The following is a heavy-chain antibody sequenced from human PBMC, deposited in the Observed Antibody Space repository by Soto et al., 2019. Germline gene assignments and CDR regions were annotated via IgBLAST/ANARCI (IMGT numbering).Heavy chain of an antibody. V-gene: IGHV4-34*01. D-gene: IGHD7-27*01. Sequence: QVQLQQWGAGLLKPSETLSLTCAVYGGSFSGYYWNWIRQPPGKGLEWIGEINHSGSTNYNPSLKSPVPISVDTAKTQFSLKLSSVTDADTAGYYCARGWGRIFDYWGQGTLVTVSS. CDR2: INHSGST. CDR3: ARGWGRIFDY. CDR1: GGSFSGYY. J-gene: IGHJ4*02.